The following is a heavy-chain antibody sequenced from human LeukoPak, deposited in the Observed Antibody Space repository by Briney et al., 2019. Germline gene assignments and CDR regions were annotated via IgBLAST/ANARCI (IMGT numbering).Heavy chain of an antibody. CDR1: GGSISSSSYY. V-gene: IGHV4-39*07. J-gene: IGHJ4*02. D-gene: IGHD3-9*01. Sequence: PSETLSLTCTVSGGSISSSSYYWGWIRQPPGKGLEWIGSIYYSGSTYYNPSLKSRVTISVDTSKNQFSLKLSSVTAADTAVYYCARGRTYDILSLFDYWGQGTLVTVSS. CDR2: IYYSGST. CDR3: ARGRTYDILSLFDY.